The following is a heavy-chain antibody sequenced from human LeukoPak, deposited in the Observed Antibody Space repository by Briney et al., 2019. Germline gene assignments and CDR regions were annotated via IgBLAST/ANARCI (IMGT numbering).Heavy chain of an antibody. CDR3: ARLMWLQEFDY. D-gene: IGHD5-24*01. Sequence: SETLSLTCTISGGSISSSSYYWGWIRQPPAKGLEWIGSIYYRGSTYYNPSLKSRVTISVDTSKNQLSLKVRSVTAADTSVYYCARLMWLQEFDYWGQGTLVTVSS. V-gene: IGHV4-39*01. CDR2: IYYRGST. CDR1: GGSISSSSYY. J-gene: IGHJ4*02.